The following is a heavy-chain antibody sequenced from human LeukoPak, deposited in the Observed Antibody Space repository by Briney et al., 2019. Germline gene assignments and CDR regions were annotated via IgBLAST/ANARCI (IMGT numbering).Heavy chain of an antibody. CDR1: GYSFTSYW. V-gene: IGHV5-10-1*01. CDR3: ARLSQEGSQDTPRNDY. J-gene: IGHJ4*02. Sequence: GESLKISCKGSGYSFTSYWISWVRQMPGKGLEWMGRIDPSGSYTNYSPSFQGHVTISADKSISTAYLQWSSLKASDTAMYYCARLSQEGSQDTPRNDYWGQRTLVTVSS. CDR2: IDPSGSYT.